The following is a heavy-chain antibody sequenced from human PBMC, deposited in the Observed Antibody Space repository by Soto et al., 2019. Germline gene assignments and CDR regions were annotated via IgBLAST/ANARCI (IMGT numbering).Heavy chain of an antibody. V-gene: IGHV3-21*01. Sequence: GGSLRLSCAASGFTFSSYSMNWVRQAPGKGLEWVSSISSSSSYIYYADSVKGRFTISRDNAKNSLYLQMNSLRAEDTAVYYYXTASFGVYYYGMDVWGQGTTVTVSS. CDR2: ISSSSSYI. CDR1: GFTFSSYS. D-gene: IGHD3-10*01. J-gene: IGHJ6*02. CDR3: XTASFGVYYYGMDV.